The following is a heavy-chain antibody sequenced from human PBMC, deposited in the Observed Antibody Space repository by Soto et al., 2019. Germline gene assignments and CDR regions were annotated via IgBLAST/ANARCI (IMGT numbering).Heavy chain of an antibody. Sequence: GASVKGSCKASGYTFTSYGISWVRQAPGQGLEWMGWISAYNGNTNYAQKLQGRVTMTTDTSTSTAYMELRSLRSDDTAVYYCARLRIAARLGLRSWFDPWGQGTLVTASS. D-gene: IGHD6-6*01. CDR2: ISAYNGNT. J-gene: IGHJ5*02. CDR1: GYTFTSYG. CDR3: ARLRIAARLGLRSWFDP. V-gene: IGHV1-18*04.